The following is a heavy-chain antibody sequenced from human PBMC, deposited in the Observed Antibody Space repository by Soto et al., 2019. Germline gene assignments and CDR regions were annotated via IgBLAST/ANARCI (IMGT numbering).Heavy chain of an antibody. D-gene: IGHD6-13*01. J-gene: IGHJ5*02. CDR1: GGSISSGGYY. CDR2: IYYSGST. CDR3: ARDAERAAAVYNWFDP. Sequence: SETLSLTCTVSGGSISSGGYYWSWIRQHPGKGLEWIGYIYYSGSTYYNPSLKSRVTISVDTSKNQFSLKLSSVTAADTAVYYCARDAERAAAVYNWFDPWGQGTLVTVS. V-gene: IGHV4-31*03.